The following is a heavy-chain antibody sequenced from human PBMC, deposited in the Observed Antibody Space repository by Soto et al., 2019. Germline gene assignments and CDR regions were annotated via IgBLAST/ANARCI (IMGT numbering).Heavy chain of an antibody. V-gene: IGHV1-69*01. D-gene: IGHD6-13*01. CDR2: IIPVFGTA. CDR1: GGTFSSYF. Sequence: QVQLVQSGAEVKKAGSSVKVSCKVSGGTFSSYFINWVRQAPRQGLEWVGGIIPVFGTASYAEKFQGRVTITADESTSTAYLELSSLRPDDTAVYYCARETPSAAAAYYYYGLDVW. J-gene: IGHJ6*01. CDR3: ARETPSAAAAYYYYGLDV.